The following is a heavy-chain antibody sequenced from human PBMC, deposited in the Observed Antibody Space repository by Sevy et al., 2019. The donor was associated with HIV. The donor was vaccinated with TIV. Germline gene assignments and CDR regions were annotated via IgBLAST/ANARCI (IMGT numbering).Heavy chain of an antibody. Sequence: ASVKVSCKASGYTFTTYNIVWVRQAPGQGLEWLAWMSPYNGNTNYAQRVQGRVTMTTDTFTDTAFLELRSLEFDDTATYYWSRGSTSGYDYWGQGTLVTVSS. CDR3: SRGSTSGYDY. J-gene: IGHJ4*02. D-gene: IGHD2-8*01. CDR1: GYTFTTYN. V-gene: IGHV1-18*01. CDR2: MSPYNGNT.